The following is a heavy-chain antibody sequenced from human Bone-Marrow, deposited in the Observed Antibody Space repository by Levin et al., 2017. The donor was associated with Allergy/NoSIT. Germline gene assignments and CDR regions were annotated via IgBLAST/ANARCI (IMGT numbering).Heavy chain of an antibody. J-gene: IGHJ6*02. CDR3: ARCRDYDSSGYYYYYYYGMDV. CDR2: IYPGDSDT. Sequence: ASVKVSCKGSGYSFTSYWIGWVRQMPGKGLEWMGIIYPGDSDTRYSPSFQGQVTISADKSISTAYLQWSSLKASDTAMYYCARCRDYDSSGYYYYYYYGMDVWGQGTTVTVSS. CDR1: GYSFTSYW. V-gene: IGHV5-51*01. D-gene: IGHD3-22*01.